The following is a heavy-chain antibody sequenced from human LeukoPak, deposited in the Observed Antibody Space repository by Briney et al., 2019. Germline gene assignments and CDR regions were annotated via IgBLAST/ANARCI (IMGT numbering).Heavy chain of an antibody. J-gene: IGHJ4*02. CDR1: GCTLTELS. D-gene: IGHD1-26*01. CDR3: ATDRGSGSYGSIYY. Sequence: ASVKVSCKVSGCTLTELSMHWVRQAPGKGLEWMGGFDPEDGETIYAQKFQGRVTMTEDTSTDTAYMELSSLRSEDTAVYYCATDRGSGSYGSIYYWGQGTLVTVSS. CDR2: FDPEDGET. V-gene: IGHV1-24*01.